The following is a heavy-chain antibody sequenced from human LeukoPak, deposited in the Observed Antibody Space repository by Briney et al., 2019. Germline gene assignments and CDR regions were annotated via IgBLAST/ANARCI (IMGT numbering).Heavy chain of an antibody. CDR3: ARVLRRGAGQDY. V-gene: IGHV3-33*01. CDR2: IWYDGSNK. CDR1: GFTFSSYG. Sequence: PGGSLRLSCAASGFTFSSYGMHWVRQAPGKGLEWVAVIWYDGSNKYYADSVKGRFTISRDNSKNTLYLQMNSLRAEDTAVYYCARVLRRGAGQDYWGQGTLVTVSS. D-gene: IGHD3-10*01. J-gene: IGHJ4*02.